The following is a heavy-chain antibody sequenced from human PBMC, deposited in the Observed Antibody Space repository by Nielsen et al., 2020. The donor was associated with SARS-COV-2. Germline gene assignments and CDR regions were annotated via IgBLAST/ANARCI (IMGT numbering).Heavy chain of an antibody. J-gene: IGHJ6*02. Sequence: PGKGLEWIGSIFYSGSTYYNPSLKSRVTISVDTSKNQFSLKLSSVTAADTAVYYCTSRGDYGDYGELGYYYYYGVDVWGQGTTVTVSS. CDR2: IFYSGST. CDR3: TSRGDYGDYGELGYYYYYGVDV. D-gene: IGHD4-17*01. V-gene: IGHV4-39*01.